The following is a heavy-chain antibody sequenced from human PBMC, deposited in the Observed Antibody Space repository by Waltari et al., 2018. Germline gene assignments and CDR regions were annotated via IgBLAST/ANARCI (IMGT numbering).Heavy chain of an antibody. Sequence: EVQLAESGGDLVQPGGSLRLSCAASEITFSNYDIHWVRQAPGKGLEWVSSISSSSSYIYYADSVKGRFTISRDNSKNTLYLEMNSVKTEDMAVYYCAKDGSRSSYYFDYWGQGTLVTVSS. V-gene: IGHV3-21*01. CDR3: AKDGSRSSYYFDY. CDR2: ISSSSSYI. CDR1: EITFSNYD. J-gene: IGHJ4*02. D-gene: IGHD6-6*01.